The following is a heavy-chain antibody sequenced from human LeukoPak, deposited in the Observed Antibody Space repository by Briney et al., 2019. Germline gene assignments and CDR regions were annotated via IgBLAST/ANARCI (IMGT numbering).Heavy chain of an antibody. Sequence: PGGSLRLSCAASGFTFSSYAMSWVRQAPGKGLEWVSSISGSGGSTYYADSVKGRFTISRDNSKNTLYLQMNSLRGEDTAVYYCTKDRKGTIADYFDYWGQGTLVTVSS. J-gene: IGHJ4*02. D-gene: IGHD1-7*01. V-gene: IGHV3-23*01. CDR1: GFTFSSYA. CDR2: ISGSGGST. CDR3: TKDRKGTIADYFDY.